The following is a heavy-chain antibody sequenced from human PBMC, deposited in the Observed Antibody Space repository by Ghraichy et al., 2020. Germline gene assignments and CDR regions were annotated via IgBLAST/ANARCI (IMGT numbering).Heavy chain of an antibody. D-gene: IGHD6-13*01. Sequence: SETPSLTCTVSGGSISSYYWSWIRQPPGKGLEWIGYIYYSGSTNYNPSLKSRVTISVDTSKNQFSLKLSSVTAADTAVYYCARLGVAGSYWYFDLWGRGTLVTVSS. CDR3: ARLGVAGSYWYFDL. V-gene: IGHV4-59*08. CDR1: GGSISSYY. J-gene: IGHJ2*01. CDR2: IYYSGST.